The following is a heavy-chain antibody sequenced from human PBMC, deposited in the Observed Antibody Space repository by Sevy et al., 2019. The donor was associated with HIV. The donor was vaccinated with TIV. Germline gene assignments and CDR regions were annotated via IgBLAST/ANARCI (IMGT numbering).Heavy chain of an antibody. CDR3: AREADIVVLPAPPTYYYYGMDV. CDR2: ISYDGSNK. D-gene: IGHD2-2*01. V-gene: IGHV3-30*04. J-gene: IGHJ6*02. CDR1: GFTFSSYA. Sequence: GGSLRLSCAASGFTFSSYAMHWVRQAPGKGLEWVAVISYDGSNKYYADSVKGRFTISRDNSKNTLYLQMNSLRAEDTAVYYCAREADIVVLPAPPTYYYYGMDVWGQGTTVTVSS.